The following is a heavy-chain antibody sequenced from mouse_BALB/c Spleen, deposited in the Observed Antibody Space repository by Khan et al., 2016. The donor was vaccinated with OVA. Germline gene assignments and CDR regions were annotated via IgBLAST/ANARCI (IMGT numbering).Heavy chain of an antibody. V-gene: IGHV1-7*01. CDR3: ARDRIDY. CDR1: GYTFTSYW. Sequence: QVQLQQPGAELAKPGASVKMSCKASGYTFTSYWMHWIQQRPGQGLEWIGYINPTSGYTDYNQKFKDKATLTADKSSSTAYMQLSSLTSDDSAVYYCARDRIDYWGQGTALTVSS. J-gene: IGHJ2*01. CDR2: INPTSGYT.